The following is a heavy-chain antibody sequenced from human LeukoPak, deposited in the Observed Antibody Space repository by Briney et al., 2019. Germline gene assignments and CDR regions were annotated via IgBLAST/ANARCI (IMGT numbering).Heavy chain of an antibody. J-gene: IGHJ4*02. Sequence: KTSETLSLTCTVSGGSISSGSYSWSWIRQPAGKGLEWIGRIYTSGSTNYNPSLKSRVTISVDTSKNLFSMKLSSVTAADTAVYYCASSTGSGSYYPLFDYWGQGTLVTVSS. CDR3: ASSTGSGSYYPLFDY. V-gene: IGHV4-61*02. CDR2: IYTSGST. D-gene: IGHD3-10*01. CDR1: GGSISSGSYS.